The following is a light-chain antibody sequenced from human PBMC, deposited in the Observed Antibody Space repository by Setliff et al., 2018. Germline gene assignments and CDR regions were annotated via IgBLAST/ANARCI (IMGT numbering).Light chain of an antibody. CDR3: CSDTSIYTYV. CDR1: SSDFGDSNY. J-gene: IGLJ1*01. Sequence: QSALAQPASVSGSPGQSITISCTGTSSDFGDSNYVSWYQQHPGKAPKLIIYDVTDRPSGVSNRFSGSKSGNTASLTISGLQAEDEATYYCCSDTSIYTYVFGTGTKVTV. V-gene: IGLV2-14*03. CDR2: DVT.